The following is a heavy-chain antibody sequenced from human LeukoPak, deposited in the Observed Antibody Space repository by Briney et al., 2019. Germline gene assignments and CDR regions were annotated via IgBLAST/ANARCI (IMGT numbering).Heavy chain of an antibody. Sequence: SETLSLTCSVSGDSISSARNYWGWIRQSPGKGLEWLASIYSSGSTHSNPSLKSRVTISVARSKNQFSLKLSSVTAADTAVYYCTSSGGLVGATKNWGQGTLVTVSS. J-gene: IGHJ4*02. CDR2: IYSSGST. V-gene: IGHV4-39*07. D-gene: IGHD1-26*01. CDR1: GDSISSARNY. CDR3: TSSGGLVGATKN.